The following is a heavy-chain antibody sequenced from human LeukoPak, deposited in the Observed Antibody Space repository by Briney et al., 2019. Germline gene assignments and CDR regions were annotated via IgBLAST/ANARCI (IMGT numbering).Heavy chain of an antibody. CDR2: IGNNGGGI. Sequence: GGSLRLSCAASGFTFSTYTMYWVRHPPGKRLEWVSIIGNNGGGIHYADSVKGRFTISRDNSKNALYLQMNSLRVEDTAVYYCAIDPNWGTHSWGQGVLVTVSS. V-gene: IGHV3-23*01. J-gene: IGHJ4*02. CDR1: GFTFSTYT. CDR3: AIDPNWGTHS. D-gene: IGHD7-27*01.